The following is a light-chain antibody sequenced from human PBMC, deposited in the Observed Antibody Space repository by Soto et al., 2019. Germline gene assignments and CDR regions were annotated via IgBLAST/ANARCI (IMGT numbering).Light chain of an antibody. V-gene: IGKV3-20*01. CDR1: QTFTSGY. CDR3: QQYDSSLPWT. Sequence: EIVLTQSPGTMSLSPGERATLSCRASQTFTSGYLAWYQQKPGQAPRLLIYGASSRATGIPDRFSGSGSGTDFTLTISRLEPEDFAVYYCQQYDSSLPWTFGQGTKVDTK. CDR2: GAS. J-gene: IGKJ1*01.